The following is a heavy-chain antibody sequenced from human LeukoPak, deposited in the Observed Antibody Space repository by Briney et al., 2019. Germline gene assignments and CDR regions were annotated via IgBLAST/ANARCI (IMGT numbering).Heavy chain of an antibody. V-gene: IGHV3-23*01. CDR3: AKDRYYDSSGYYPY. CDR1: GFSFSSYA. Sequence: GGSLRLSCAASGFSFSSYAMSWVRQAPGKGLEWVSAISRSGGSTYYADSVKGRFTSSRDNSKNTLYLQMNSLRAEDTAVYYCAKDRYYDSSGYYPYWGQRPLVTVPS. J-gene: IGHJ4*02. CDR2: ISRSGGST. D-gene: IGHD3-22*01.